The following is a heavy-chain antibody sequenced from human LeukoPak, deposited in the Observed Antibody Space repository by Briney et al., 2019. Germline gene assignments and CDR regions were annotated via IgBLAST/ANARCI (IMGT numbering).Heavy chain of an antibody. J-gene: IGHJ6*02. V-gene: IGHV3-30-3*01. CDR1: GFTFSSYA. Sequence: GGSLRLSCAASGFTFSSYAMHWVRQAPGKGLEWVAVISYDGSNKYYADSVKGRFTISRDNSKNTLYLQMNSLRAEDTAVYYCARVVGAWLKRYYYYGMDVWGQGTTVTVSS. CDR2: ISYDGSNK. D-gene: IGHD3-16*01. CDR3: ARVVGAWLKRYYYYGMDV.